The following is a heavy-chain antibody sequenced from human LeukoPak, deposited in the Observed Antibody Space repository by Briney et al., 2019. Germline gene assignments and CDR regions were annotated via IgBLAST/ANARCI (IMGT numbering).Heavy chain of an antibody. CDR1: GFTFSSYA. CDR2: ISSNGGNT. Sequence: PGGSLRLSCSASGFTFSSYATHWVRQAPGKGLEYVSGISSNGGNTYYADSVKGRFTISRDNSNTLYLQMRSLRAEDTAVYYCVKLSSRVSQTIDYWGQGTLVTVSS. J-gene: IGHJ4*02. CDR3: VKLSSRVSQTIDY. D-gene: IGHD6-13*01. V-gene: IGHV3-64D*09.